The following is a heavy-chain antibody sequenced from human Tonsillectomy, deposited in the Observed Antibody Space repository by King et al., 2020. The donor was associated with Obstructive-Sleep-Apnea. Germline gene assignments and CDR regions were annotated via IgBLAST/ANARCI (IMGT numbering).Heavy chain of an antibody. CDR3: TRGRLAARYTDPPKYYFDF. J-gene: IGHJ4*02. CDR1: GFSFEDYP. V-gene: IGHV3-9*01. CDR2: ITWNSGRI. Sequence: VQLVESGGDLVQPGRSLRLTCAASGFSFEDYPMHWVRQAPGKGLEWVSGITWNSGRIYYSDSVKGRFTISRDNAKNSLFLQMNSLKPDDTAFYYCTRGRLAARYTDPPKYYFDFWGLGTLVTVSS. D-gene: IGHD1-1*01.